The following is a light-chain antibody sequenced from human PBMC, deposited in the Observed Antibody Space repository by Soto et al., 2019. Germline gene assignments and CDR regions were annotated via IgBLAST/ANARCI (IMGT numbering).Light chain of an antibody. J-gene: IGKJ4*01. Sequence: IVLTQSPGTLSLSPGERATLSCRASQSISNNYLAWYQQKPGRALRLLIYGASSRATGIPDRFSGSVSGTDFTLTISRLEPEDFALYYCQQYGYSPLTFGGGTKVDIK. CDR3: QQYGYSPLT. V-gene: IGKV3-20*01. CDR1: QSISNNY. CDR2: GAS.